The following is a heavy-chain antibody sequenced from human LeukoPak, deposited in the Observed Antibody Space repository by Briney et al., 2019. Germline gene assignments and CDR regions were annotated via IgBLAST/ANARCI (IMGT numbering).Heavy chain of an antibody. D-gene: IGHD3-22*01. Sequence: GGSLRLSCAASGFTFSNYSMNWVRQAPGKGLEWVSSISSSSSYIYYADSVKGRFTISRDNAKNSLYLQMNSLRAEDTAVYYCAREGGTYYYDSSGYSNWFDPWGQGTLVTVSS. V-gene: IGHV3-21*01. CDR1: GFTFSNYS. CDR2: ISSSSSYI. J-gene: IGHJ5*02. CDR3: AREGGTYYYDSSGYSNWFDP.